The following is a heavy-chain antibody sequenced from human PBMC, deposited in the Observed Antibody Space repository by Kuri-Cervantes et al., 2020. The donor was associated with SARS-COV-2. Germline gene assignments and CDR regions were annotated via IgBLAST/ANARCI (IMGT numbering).Heavy chain of an antibody. CDR1: GFTFSSYA. CDR2: ISYDGSNK. J-gene: IGHJ6*02. CDR3: ARDLFGGGGYYYGMDV. V-gene: IGHV3-30-3*01. Sequence: GESLKISCAASGFTFSSYAMHWVRQAPGKGLEWVAVISYDGSNKYYADSVKGRFTISRVNSKNTLYLQMNSLRAEDTAVYYCARDLFGGGGYYYGMDVWGQGTTVTVSS. D-gene: IGHD4-23*01.